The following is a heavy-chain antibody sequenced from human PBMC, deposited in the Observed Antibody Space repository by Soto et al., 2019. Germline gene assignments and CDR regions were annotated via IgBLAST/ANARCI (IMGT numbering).Heavy chain of an antibody. V-gene: IGHV4-31*11. CDR1: GGSISSGGYS. Sequence: QVQLQESGPGLVKPSQTLSLTCAVSGGSISSGGYSWSWIRQHPGKGLEFIGSIYYSGNTYYNPSLRRRVTISVDTSKNLFSLRLRSVTSADTAVYYCARKTPGIFWYLDIWGLATLVTVSS. CDR3: ARKTPGIFWYLDI. D-gene: IGHD6-13*01. CDR2: IYYSGNT. J-gene: IGHJ2*01.